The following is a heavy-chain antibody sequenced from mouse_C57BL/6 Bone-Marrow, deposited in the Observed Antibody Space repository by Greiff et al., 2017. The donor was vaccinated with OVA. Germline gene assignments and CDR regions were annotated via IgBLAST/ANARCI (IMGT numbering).Heavy chain of an antibody. CDR3: ARSPYGSSWGYFDV. J-gene: IGHJ1*03. CDR1: GYTFTDYN. D-gene: IGHD1-1*01. Sequence: VHVKQSGPELVKPGASVKMSCKASGYTFTDYNMHWVKQSHGKSLEWIGYINPNNGGTSYNQKFKGKATLTVNKSSSTAYMELRSLTSEDSAVYYCARSPYGSSWGYFDVWGTGTTVTVSS. CDR2: INPNNGGT. V-gene: IGHV1-22*01.